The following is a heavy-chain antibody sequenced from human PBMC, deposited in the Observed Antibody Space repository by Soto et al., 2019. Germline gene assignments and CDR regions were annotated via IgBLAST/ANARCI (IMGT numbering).Heavy chain of an antibody. CDR1: VFTFSSYA. Sequence: QVQLVESGGGVVQPGRSLRLSCAASVFTFSSYALHWVRQAPGKGLEWVAIISYDGSNKYYADSVKGRFTISRDNSKNTLYLQMNSLRAEDTAVYYCARHAQYYFDYWGQGTLVTVSS. CDR3: ARHAQYYFDY. CDR2: ISYDGSNK. V-gene: IGHV3-30-3*01. J-gene: IGHJ4*02.